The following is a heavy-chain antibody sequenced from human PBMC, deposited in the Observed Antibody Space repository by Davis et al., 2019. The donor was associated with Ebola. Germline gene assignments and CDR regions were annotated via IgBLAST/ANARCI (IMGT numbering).Heavy chain of an antibody. J-gene: IGHJ4*02. CDR3: ARGHGGDSSPTPFDY. D-gene: IGHD3-22*01. V-gene: IGHV4-34*01. Sequence: PSETLSLTCAVYGGSFSGYYWSWIRQPPGKGLEWIGEINHSGSTNYNPSLKSRVTISVDTSKNQFSLKLSSVTAADTAVYYCARGHGGDSSPTPFDYWGQGTLVTVSS. CDR2: INHSGST. CDR1: GGSFSGYY.